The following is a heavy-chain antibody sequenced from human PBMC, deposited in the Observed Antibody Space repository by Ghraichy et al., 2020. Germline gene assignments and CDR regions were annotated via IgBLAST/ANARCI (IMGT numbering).Heavy chain of an antibody. Sequence: GGSLRLSCAASGFTFSGSSMHWVRQASGQGLEWAGRIRSKANNYATAYGASVKGRFTISRDDSKNTAYLQMNSLKIEDTAVYYCTRRWELPGTWGQGTLVTVSS. CDR1: GFTFSGSS. J-gene: IGHJ4*02. V-gene: IGHV3-73*01. CDR2: IRSKANNYAT. CDR3: TRRWELPGT. D-gene: IGHD1-26*01.